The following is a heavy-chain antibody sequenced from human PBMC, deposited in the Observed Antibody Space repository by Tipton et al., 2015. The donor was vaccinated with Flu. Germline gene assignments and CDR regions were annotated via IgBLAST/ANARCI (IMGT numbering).Heavy chain of an antibody. J-gene: IGHJ3*02. CDR3: ARDRQTTMIGRDAFDI. V-gene: IGHV4-4*07. CDR1: GGSISSYY. Sequence: TLSLTCTVSGGSISSYYWSWIRQPAGKGLEWIGRIYTSGSTNYNPSLKSRVTMSVDTSKNQFSLKLSSVTAADTAVYYCARDRQTTMIGRDAFDIWGQGTMVTVSS. CDR2: IYTSGST. D-gene: IGHD3-22*01.